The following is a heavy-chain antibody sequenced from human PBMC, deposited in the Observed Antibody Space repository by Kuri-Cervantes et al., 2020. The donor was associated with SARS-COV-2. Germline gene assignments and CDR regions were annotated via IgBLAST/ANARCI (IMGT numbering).Heavy chain of an antibody. CDR2: IYTSGST. CDR3: AREYYDILTGHQLFDY. CDR1: GGSISSYY. D-gene: IGHD3-9*01. V-gene: IGHV4-4*07. Sequence: GSLRLSCTVSGGSISSYYWSWIRQPAGKGLEWIGRIYTSGSTNYNPSLKSRVTVSVDTSKNQFSLKLSSVTAADTAVYYCAREYYDILTGHQLFDYWGQGTLVTVSS. J-gene: IGHJ4*02.